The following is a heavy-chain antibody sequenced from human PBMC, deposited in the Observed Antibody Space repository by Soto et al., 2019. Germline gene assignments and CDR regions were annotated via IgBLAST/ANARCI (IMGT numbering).Heavy chain of an antibody. J-gene: IGHJ4*02. CDR2: ISGSGGST. D-gene: IGHD2-21*02. Sequence: GGSLRLSCAASGFTFSSYAMSWVRQAPGKGLEWVSAISGSGGSTYYADSVKGRFTISRDNSKNTLYLQMNSLRAEDTAVYYCAKSSRLRGCGGDCFIFDYWGQGTLVTVSS. V-gene: IGHV3-23*01. CDR3: AKSSRLRGCGGDCFIFDY. CDR1: GFTFSSYA.